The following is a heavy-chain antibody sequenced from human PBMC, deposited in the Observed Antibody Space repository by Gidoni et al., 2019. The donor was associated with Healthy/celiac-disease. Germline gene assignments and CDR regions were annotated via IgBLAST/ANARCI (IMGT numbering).Heavy chain of an antibody. V-gene: IGHV3-23*01. Sequence: EVQLLESGGVLVQPGGSLRLSCAASGFTFNNYAMSWVRQAPGKGLEWVSGISGTGGSTYYADSVKGRFTISRDNSKNTLYLQMNSLRVEDTAVYYCAKETGIGVAGVFQHWGQGTLVTVSS. CDR2: ISGTGGST. CDR3: AKETGIGVAGVFQH. CDR1: GFTFNNYA. D-gene: IGHD6-19*01. J-gene: IGHJ1*01.